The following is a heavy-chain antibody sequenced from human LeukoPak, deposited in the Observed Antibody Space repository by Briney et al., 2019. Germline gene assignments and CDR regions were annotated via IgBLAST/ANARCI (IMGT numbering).Heavy chain of an antibody. CDR2: ISAGGVHT. CDR1: GFTFNNYA. V-gene: IGHV3-23*01. D-gene: IGHD3-22*01. Sequence: GGSLRLSCAASGFTFNNYAMSWVRQAPGKGLEWVSVISAGGVHTYYADSVKGRFTISRDNSKNTLYLQMNSLRAEDTAVYYCARYDSSGYKNWFDPWGQGTLVTVSS. CDR3: ARYDSSGYKNWFDP. J-gene: IGHJ5*02.